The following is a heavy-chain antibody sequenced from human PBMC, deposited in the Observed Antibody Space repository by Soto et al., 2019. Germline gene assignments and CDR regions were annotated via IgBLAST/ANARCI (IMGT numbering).Heavy chain of an antibody. CDR2: IIPIFGTA. CDR1: GGTFSSYA. Sequence: QVQLVQSGAEVKKPGSSVKVSCKASGGTFSSYAISWVRQAPGQGLEWMGGIIPIFGTANYAQKFQGRVTITADKSTSTAYMELSSLRSEDTAVYYCARDHWSGGSCTYNWFDPWGQGTLVTVSS. D-gene: IGHD2-15*01. CDR3: ARDHWSGGSCTYNWFDP. J-gene: IGHJ5*02. V-gene: IGHV1-69*06.